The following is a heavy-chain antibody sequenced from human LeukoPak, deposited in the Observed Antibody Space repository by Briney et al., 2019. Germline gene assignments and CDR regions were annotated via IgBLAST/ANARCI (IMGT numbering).Heavy chain of an antibody. V-gene: IGHV3-48*03. CDR1: GFTFSNYD. CDR2: ISSSGNTI. Sequence: GGSLRLSCAASGFTFSNYDMNWVRQAPGKGLEWVSYISSSGNTIYYADSVKGRFTISRDNAKNSLYLQMNSLRAEDTAVYYCARVGSGSYGNWYFDLWGRGTLLTVSS. CDR3: ARVGSGSYGNWYFDL. D-gene: IGHD1-26*01. J-gene: IGHJ2*01.